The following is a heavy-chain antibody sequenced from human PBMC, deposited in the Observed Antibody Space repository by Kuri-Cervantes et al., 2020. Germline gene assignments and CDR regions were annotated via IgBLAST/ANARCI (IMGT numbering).Heavy chain of an antibody. CDR2: ISYDGSNK. CDR1: GFTFSSYA. J-gene: IGHJ6*02. D-gene: IGHD3-9*01. Sequence: GESLKISCAASGFTFSSYAMHWVRQAPGKGLEWVAVISYDGSNKYYADSVKGRFTISRDNSKNTLYLQMNSLRAEDTAVYYCAREGLRYFDWSPQIYYYYGMDVWGQGTTVTVSS. CDR3: AREGLRYFDWSPQIYYYYGMDV. V-gene: IGHV3-30-3*01.